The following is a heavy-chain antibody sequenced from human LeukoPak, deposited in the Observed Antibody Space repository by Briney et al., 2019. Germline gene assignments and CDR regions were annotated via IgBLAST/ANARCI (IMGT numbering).Heavy chain of an antibody. CDR3: AREFGGGVDY. D-gene: IGHD3-3*01. V-gene: IGHV3-49*04. CDR1: GFTFGDYA. Sequence: PGRSLRLSCTASGFTFGDYAISWVRQAPGKGLEWVGFIRNKAYGGTTEYAASVKGRFTISRDDSKSIACLQMNSLKTEDTAVYYCAREFGGGVDYWGQGTLVTASS. CDR2: IRNKAYGGTT. J-gene: IGHJ4*02.